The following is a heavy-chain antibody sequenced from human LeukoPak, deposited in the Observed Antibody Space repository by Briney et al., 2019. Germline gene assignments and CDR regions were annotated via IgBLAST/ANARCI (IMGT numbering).Heavy chain of an antibody. D-gene: IGHD6-6*01. J-gene: IGHJ3*02. CDR2: INSDGRNT. V-gene: IGHV3-74*01. Sequence: GGSLRLSCAASGFTFSSYWMHWVRQAPGKGLVWVSRINSDGRNTNYADSVKGRFTISRDNAKNTLFLQMNSLRAEDTAVYYCARPRSYEAFDIWGQGAMVTVSS. CDR1: GFTFSSYW. CDR3: ARPRSYEAFDI.